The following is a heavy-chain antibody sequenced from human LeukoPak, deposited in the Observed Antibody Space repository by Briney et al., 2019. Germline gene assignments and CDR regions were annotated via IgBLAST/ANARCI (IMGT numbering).Heavy chain of an antibody. J-gene: IGHJ3*01. V-gene: IGHV1-18*01. CDR3: ARDLYYYRSGSYYDVFDV. CDR2: ISAYKGNT. D-gene: IGHD3-10*01. Sequence: PSVKLSCEVSGYTFSTYGISWVREAPGQGLEWMGWISAYKGNTYYAQKLQGRVTMTTDTTTSTAYMELRSLRSDDTAIYYCARDLYYYRSGSYYDVFDVWGQGTMVTVSS. CDR1: GYTFSTYG.